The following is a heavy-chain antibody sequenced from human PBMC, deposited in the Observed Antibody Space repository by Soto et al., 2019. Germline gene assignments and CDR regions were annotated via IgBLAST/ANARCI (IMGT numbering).Heavy chain of an antibody. V-gene: IGHV3-23*01. D-gene: IGHD5-18*01. J-gene: IGHJ6*02. Sequence: GGSLRLSCAASGFTFSSYAMSWVRQAPGKGLEWVSAISGSGGSTYYADSVKGRFTISRDNSKNTLYLQMNSLRAEDTAVYYCAKDRGGYSYDNYYYGMDVWGQGTTVTV. CDR3: AKDRGGYSYDNYYYGMDV. CDR1: GFTFSSYA. CDR2: ISGSGGST.